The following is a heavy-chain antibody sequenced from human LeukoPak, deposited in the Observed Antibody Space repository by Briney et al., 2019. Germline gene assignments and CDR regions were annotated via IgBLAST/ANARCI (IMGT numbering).Heavy chain of an antibody. CDR2: IYYSGST. CDR3: ARDEYYDILTGPHDAFDI. J-gene: IGHJ3*02. V-gene: IGHV4-59*01. CDR1: GGSISSYY. D-gene: IGHD3-9*01. Sequence: SETLSLTCTVSGGSISSYYWSWIRQPPGKGLEWIGYIYYSGSTNYNPSLKSRVTISVDTSKNQFSLKLSSVTAADTAVYYCARDEYYDILTGPHDAFDIWGQGTMVTVSS.